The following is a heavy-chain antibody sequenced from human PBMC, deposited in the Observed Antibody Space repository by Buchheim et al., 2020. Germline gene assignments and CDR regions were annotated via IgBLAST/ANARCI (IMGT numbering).Heavy chain of an antibody. V-gene: IGHV3-48*01. CDR1: GFTFSSYS. Sequence: EVQLVESGGGSVQPGGSLRLSCAASGFTFSSYSMNWVRQAPGRGLEWLSYITSSVGAIYYSDSVKGRFTISRDSANNSLYLQMNSLTAEDTAVYYCARRGGPVIASAGSNWYFDLWGRGTL. CDR3: ARRGGPVIASAGSNWYFDL. D-gene: IGHD6-13*01. J-gene: IGHJ2*01. CDR2: ITSSVGAI.